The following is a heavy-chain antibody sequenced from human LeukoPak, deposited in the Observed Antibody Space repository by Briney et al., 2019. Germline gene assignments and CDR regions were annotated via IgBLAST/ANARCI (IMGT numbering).Heavy chain of an antibody. Sequence: PGGSLRLSCAVSGITFSSYWMHWVRQAPGKGLVWVSCINSDGSSTSYADSVKGRFTISRDNAKNTLYLQMNSLRAEDTAVYYCARELVLSGSYYVGYYYYGMDVWGQGTTVTVSS. J-gene: IGHJ6*02. CDR3: ARELVLSGSYYVGYYYYGMDV. CDR2: INSDGSST. V-gene: IGHV3-74*01. D-gene: IGHD3-10*01. CDR1: GITFSSYW.